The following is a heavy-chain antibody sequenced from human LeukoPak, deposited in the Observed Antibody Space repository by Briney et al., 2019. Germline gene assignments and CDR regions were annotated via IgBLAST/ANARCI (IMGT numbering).Heavy chain of an antibody. CDR1: GYTFTSYY. J-gene: IGHJ3*02. CDR3: ARGRNYYDSSDYYEGDAFDI. Sequence: ASVKVSCKASGYTFTSYYMHWVRQAPGQGLEWMGIINPSGYSTIYAQKFQGRVSMTRDMSTSTVYMELSSLRSEDTAVYYCARGRNYYDSSDYYEGDAFDIWGQGTMVTVSS. V-gene: IGHV1-46*01. CDR2: INPSGYST. D-gene: IGHD3-22*01.